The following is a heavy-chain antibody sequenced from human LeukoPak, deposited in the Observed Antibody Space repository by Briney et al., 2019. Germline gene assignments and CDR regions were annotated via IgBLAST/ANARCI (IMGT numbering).Heavy chain of an antibody. CDR3: AHTGYYYYGMDV. CDR1: LFSLSTSAVG. V-gene: IGHV2-5*02. CDR2: IYWDDDK. J-gene: IGHJ6*04. Sequence: ESVATLVNPTQTLTLTRTFSLFSLSTSAVGVGCIRQPPGKALEWLALIYWDDDKRYSPSLKSRLTITMDTSKNQVVLTMTNMDPVDTATYYCAHTGYYYYGMDVWGKGTTVTVSS.